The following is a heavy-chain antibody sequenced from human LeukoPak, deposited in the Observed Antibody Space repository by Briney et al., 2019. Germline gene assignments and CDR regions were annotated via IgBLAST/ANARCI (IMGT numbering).Heavy chain of an antibody. V-gene: IGHV1-8*01. CDR2: MNPNSGNT. CDR3: ARMGSGYDSYYYGMDV. CDR1: GYTFTSYD. J-gene: IGHJ6*02. Sequence: ASVKVSCKASGYTFTSYDINWVRQATGQGLEWMGWMNPNSGNTGYAQKFQGRVTMTRNTSISTAYMELSSLRSEDTAVYYCARMGSGYDSYYYGMDVWGQGTTVTVSS. D-gene: IGHD5-12*01.